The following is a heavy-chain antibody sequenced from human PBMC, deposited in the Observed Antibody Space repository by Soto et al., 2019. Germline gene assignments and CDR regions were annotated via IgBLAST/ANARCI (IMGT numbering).Heavy chain of an antibody. CDR3: AARRARIAAAGIWFDP. D-gene: IGHD6-13*01. Sequence: EVQLLESGGGLVQPGGSLRLSCAASGFTFSSYAMSWVRQAPGKGLEWVSAISGSGGSTYYADSVKGRFNISRDNSKNTLYLQMNSLRAEDTAVYYCAARRARIAAAGIWFDPWGQGTLVTVSS. CDR1: GFTFSSYA. V-gene: IGHV3-23*01. J-gene: IGHJ5*02. CDR2: ISGSGGST.